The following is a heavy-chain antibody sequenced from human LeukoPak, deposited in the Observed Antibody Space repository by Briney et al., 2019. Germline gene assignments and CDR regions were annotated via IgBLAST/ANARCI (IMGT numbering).Heavy chain of an antibody. CDR3: VKVAYSSSWNDYFDY. CDR1: GFTFSRYA. J-gene: IGHJ4*02. CDR2: ITSNGGST. Sequence: PGGSLGLSCSASGFTFSRYAMHWVRQAPGKGLEYVSGITSNGGSTYYEDSVKGRFTISRDNSKNTLYLQMSSLRAEDTAVYYCVKVAYSSSWNDYFDYWGQGTLVTVSS. D-gene: IGHD6-13*01. V-gene: IGHV3-64D*09.